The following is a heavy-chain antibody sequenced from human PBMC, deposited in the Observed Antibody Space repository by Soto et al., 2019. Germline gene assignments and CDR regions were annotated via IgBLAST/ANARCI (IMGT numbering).Heavy chain of an antibody. V-gene: IGHV4-34*01. CDR3: GQGIVDTVDSRGCYEH. Sequence: PSETLSLTCAVYGGSFSAYYWSWIRQPPGKGLEWIGEINHRGGTSYNPSLKSRVTISVDTSKSQFSLKLTSVTAADRAVYYCGQGIVDTVDSRGCYEHWGQGTQVTVSS. D-gene: IGHD3-22*01. J-gene: IGHJ4*02. CDR1: GGSFSAYY. CDR2: INHRGGT.